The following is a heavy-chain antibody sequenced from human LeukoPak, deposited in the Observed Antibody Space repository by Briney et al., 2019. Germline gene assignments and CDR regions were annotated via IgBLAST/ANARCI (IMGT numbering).Heavy chain of an antibody. CDR1: GFTFSSYG. V-gene: IGHV3-30*02. Sequence: GGSLRLSCAASGFTFSSYGMHWVRQAPGKGREWVAFIRYDGSNKYYADPVKGRFTISRDNSKNTLYLQMNSLRAEDTAVYYCARPLHRTVEMAFIDYWGEGTLVSVSS. D-gene: IGHD5-24*01. CDR3: ARPLHRTVEMAFIDY. CDR2: IRYDGSNK. J-gene: IGHJ4*02.